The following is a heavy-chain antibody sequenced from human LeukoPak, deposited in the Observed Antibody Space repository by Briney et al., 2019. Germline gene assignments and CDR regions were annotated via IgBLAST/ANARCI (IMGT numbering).Heavy chain of an antibody. D-gene: IGHD3-16*02. CDR2: INHSGST. V-gene: IGHV4-34*01. CDR3: ARGPTYYDYVWGSYRFDY. CDR1: GGSFSGYY. J-gene: IGHJ4*02. Sequence: SETLSLTCAVYGGSFSGYYWSWIRQPPGKGLEWIGEINHSGSTNYNPSLKSRVTISVDTSKNQFSLKLSPVTAADTAVYYCARGPTYYDYVWGSYRFDYWGQGTLSPSPQ.